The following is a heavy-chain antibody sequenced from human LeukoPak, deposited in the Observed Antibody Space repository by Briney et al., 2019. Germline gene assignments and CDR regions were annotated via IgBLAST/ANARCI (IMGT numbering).Heavy chain of an antibody. D-gene: IGHD1-14*01. CDR1: GYRFSNYW. J-gene: IGHJ4*02. CDR3: ARGDITGTPVYY. Sequence: GESLKISCKGSGYRFSNYWIGWVRQMPGRGLECMGIMYPGDSDARYSPSFQGQITMSADKSIDTAYLQWNSLKASDTAIYYCARGDITGTPVYYWGQGTVVTVSS. CDR2: MYPGDSDA. V-gene: IGHV5-51*01.